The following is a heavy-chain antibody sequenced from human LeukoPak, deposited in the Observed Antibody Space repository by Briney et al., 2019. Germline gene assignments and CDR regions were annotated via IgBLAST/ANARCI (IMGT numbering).Heavy chain of an antibody. D-gene: IGHD2-2*01. Sequence: GGSLRLSCAASGFTFSSYGMHWVRQAPGKGLEWVAVISYDGSNKYYVDSVKGRFTISRDNSKNTLYLQMNSLRAEDTAVYYCAKDFNECSSTSCLLYYYYYGMDVWGKGTTVTVSS. CDR1: GFTFSSYG. CDR2: ISYDGSNK. CDR3: AKDFNECSSTSCLLYYYYYGMDV. J-gene: IGHJ6*04. V-gene: IGHV3-30*18.